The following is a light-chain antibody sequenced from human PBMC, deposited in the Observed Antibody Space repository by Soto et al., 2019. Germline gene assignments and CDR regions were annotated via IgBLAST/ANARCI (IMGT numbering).Light chain of an antibody. CDR1: QSISTW. V-gene: IGKV1-5*03. J-gene: IGKJ2*01. CDR3: QQYNDSSPYT. Sequence: DIQMTQSPSTLSASVGDRVTITCRASQSISTWLAWYQQKPGTAPKLLIYKASTLESGVPSRFSGSRSGTEFTLTVSSLQPDDFATYYCQQYNDSSPYTFGQGTKLEIK. CDR2: KAS.